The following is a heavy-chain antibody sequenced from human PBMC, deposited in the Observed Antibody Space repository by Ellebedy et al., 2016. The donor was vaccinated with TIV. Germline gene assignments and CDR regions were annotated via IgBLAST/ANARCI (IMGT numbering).Heavy chain of an antibody. CDR1: GFTFSNNY. CDR2: IYSGGTT. CDR3: ARPSVSMGYYQFDF. J-gene: IGHJ4*02. V-gene: IGHV3-66*04. Sequence: GGSLRLSCEVSGFTFSNNYMTWVRQAPGKGLEWVSVIYSGGTTYYADSVGGRFTISRDSSKNTLYLQMNSLRAEDTAVYYCARPSVSMGYYQFDFWGQGALVTVSS. D-gene: IGHD3-22*01.